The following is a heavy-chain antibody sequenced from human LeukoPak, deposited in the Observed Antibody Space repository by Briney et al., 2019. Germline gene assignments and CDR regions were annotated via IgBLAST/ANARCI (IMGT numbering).Heavy chain of an antibody. Sequence: PGGSLRLSCAASGFTLSSSAMNWVRQAPGKGLEWVSSINNVGSHIYHAGSVKGRFTISRDNSKNTLYLQMNSLRAEDTAVYYCASTRGGYNPDDYWGQGTLVTVSS. D-gene: IGHD5-24*01. CDR3: ASTRGGYNPDDY. J-gene: IGHJ4*02. V-gene: IGHV3-21*04. CDR1: GFTLSSSA. CDR2: INNVGSHI.